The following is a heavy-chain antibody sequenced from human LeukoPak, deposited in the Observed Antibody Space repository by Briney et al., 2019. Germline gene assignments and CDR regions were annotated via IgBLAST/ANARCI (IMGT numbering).Heavy chain of an antibody. J-gene: IGHJ4*02. CDR3: ARTAMVTFDY. V-gene: IGHV4-59*01. D-gene: IGHD5-18*01. CDR1: GGSISSYY. Sequence: PSETLSLTCTVYGGSISSYYWSWIRQPPGKGLEWIGYIYYSGSTNYNPSLKSRVTMSVDTSKNQFSLKLSSVTAADTAVYYCARTAMVTFDYWGQGTLVTVSS. CDR2: IYYSGST.